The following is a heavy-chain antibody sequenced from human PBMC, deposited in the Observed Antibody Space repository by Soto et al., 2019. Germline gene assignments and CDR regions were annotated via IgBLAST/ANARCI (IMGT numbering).Heavy chain of an antibody. D-gene: IGHD1-26*01. CDR3: ARARSRWESFFAS. CDR1: GGSISSGDTY. J-gene: IGHJ4*02. CDR2: IFYRGTT. V-gene: IGHV4-30-4*01. Sequence: QVQLQESGPGLVKPSQTLSLTCTVSGGSISSGDTYWSWIRQTPGKGLEWIGYIFYRGTTDYNPSLEGRITISVDTSENRCSRKLTSGTATATAVYYCARARSRWESFFASWGQGTLVTVSS.